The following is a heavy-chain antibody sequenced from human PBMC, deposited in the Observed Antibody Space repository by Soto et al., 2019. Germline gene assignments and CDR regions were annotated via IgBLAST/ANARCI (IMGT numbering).Heavy chain of an antibody. D-gene: IGHD4-17*01. J-gene: IGHJ4*02. Sequence: PSETLSLTCSVSTGSMRTYYWTWIRQSPGKGLEWIGQISLTGRTKYNPSLESRVTISVDTSRKQFSLKLTSVTAADTALYYCARDDTTGLFDFWGQGTLVTVSS. CDR2: ISLTGRT. CDR1: TGSMRTYY. V-gene: IGHV4-59*01. CDR3: ARDDTTGLFDF.